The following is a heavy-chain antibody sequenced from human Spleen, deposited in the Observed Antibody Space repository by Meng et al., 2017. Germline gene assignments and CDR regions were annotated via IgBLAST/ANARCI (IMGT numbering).Heavy chain of an antibody. CDR1: GYTFTGYH. V-gene: IGHV1-2*06. CDR3: ARKAGNCISTTCYSLDC. D-gene: IGHD2-2*01. CDR2: INPRNDDT. J-gene: IGHJ4*02. Sequence: ASVKVSCKASGYTFTGYHMHWVRQAPGQGLEWVGRINPRNDDTHYAQKFQGRVTITSDESTSTVYMELTRLTSEDTAVYFCARKAGNCISTTCYSLDCWGQGTLVTVSS.